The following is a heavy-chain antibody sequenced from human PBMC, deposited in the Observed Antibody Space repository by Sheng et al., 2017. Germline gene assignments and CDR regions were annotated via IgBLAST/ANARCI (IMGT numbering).Heavy chain of an antibody. CDR3: AREEDYYDSGEHYYYYYMAV. Sequence: QLQLQESGPGLVKPSETLSLTCTVSGGSISTSTYYWGWIRQPPGKGLEWIGSIYYSGSAYYNPSLKSPSHHISRHVKNQFSLKLSSVTAADTAVYYCAREEDYYDSGEHYYYYYMAVWGKGTTVTVSS. J-gene: IGHJ6*03. CDR2: IYYSGSA. V-gene: IGHV4-39*07. D-gene: IGHD3-22*01. CDR1: GGSISTSTYY.